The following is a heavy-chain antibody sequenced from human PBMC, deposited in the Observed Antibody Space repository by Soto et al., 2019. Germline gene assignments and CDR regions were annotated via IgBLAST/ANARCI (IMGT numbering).Heavy chain of an antibody. CDR1: FTSYD. J-gene: IGHJ6*02. V-gene: IGHV1-8*01. D-gene: IGHD6-19*01. CDR2: MNPNSGNT. CDR3: ARGPGSSDWRFSYYYMDV. Sequence: QGQLVQSGAEVKKPGASVKVSCTFTSYDINWVRQATGQGLEWMGWMNPNSGNTRYAQKFQGRVTMTRNTSTFTAYMELSSLRSEDTAVYYCARGPGSSDWRFSYYYMDVWGQGTTVTVSS.